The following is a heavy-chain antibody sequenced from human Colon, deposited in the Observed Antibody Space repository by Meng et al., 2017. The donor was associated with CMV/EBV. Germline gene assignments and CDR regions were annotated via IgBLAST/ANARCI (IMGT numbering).Heavy chain of an antibody. D-gene: IGHD1-7*01. Sequence: GGSLRLSCAASGFTFDDYAMHWVRQAPGKGLEWVSGISWNSGSIGYADSVKGRFTISRDNAKNSLYLQMNSLRAEDTALYYCAKDIGTTRLTNYYYYYGMDVWGQGTTVTVSS. CDR1: GFTFDDYA. CDR3: AKDIGTTRLTNYYYYYGMDV. CDR2: ISWNSGSI. V-gene: IGHV3-9*01. J-gene: IGHJ6*02.